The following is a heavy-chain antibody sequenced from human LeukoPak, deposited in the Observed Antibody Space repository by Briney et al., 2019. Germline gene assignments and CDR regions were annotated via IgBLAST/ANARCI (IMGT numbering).Heavy chain of an antibody. CDR1: GFTFSSYW. J-gene: IGHJ6*02. CDR2: IYYSGST. Sequence: GSLRLSCAASGFTFSSYWMSWVRQAPGKGLEWIGYIYYSGSTNYNPSLKSRVTISVDTSKNQFSLKLSSVTAADTAVYYCARDRGQPYGMDVWGLGTTVTVSS. CDR3: ARDRGQPYGMDV. V-gene: IGHV4-59*01. D-gene: IGHD6-13*01.